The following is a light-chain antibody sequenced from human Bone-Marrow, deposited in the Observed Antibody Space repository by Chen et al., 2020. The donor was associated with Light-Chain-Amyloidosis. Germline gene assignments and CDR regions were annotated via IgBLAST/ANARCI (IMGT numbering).Light chain of an antibody. CDR1: QTIRSNC. V-gene: IGKV3-20*01. CDR2: GSS. J-gene: IGKJ4*01. CDR3: QQYGTSPLT. Sequence: EIVLTQPPATLSLSPGEGANLSCRASQTIRSNCLTWYQQKFGQAPRLLIYGSSSRATGIPDRFTGSGSGTDFTLTINRLEPEDFAMYYCQQYGTSPLTFGGGTKVEIK.